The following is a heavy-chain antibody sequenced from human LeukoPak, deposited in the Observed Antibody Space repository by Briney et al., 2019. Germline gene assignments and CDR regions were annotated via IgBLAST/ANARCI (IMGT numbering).Heavy chain of an antibody. Sequence: PSETLSLTCAVYGGSFSGYYWSWIRQPPGKGLEWIGEINHSGSTNYNPSLKSRATISVDTSKTQFSLKLSSVTAADTAVYYCARSRLHPIIFDYWGQGTLVTVSS. V-gene: IGHV4-34*01. CDR3: ARSRLHPIIFDY. CDR1: GGSFSGYY. J-gene: IGHJ4*02. D-gene: IGHD5-24*01. CDR2: INHSGST.